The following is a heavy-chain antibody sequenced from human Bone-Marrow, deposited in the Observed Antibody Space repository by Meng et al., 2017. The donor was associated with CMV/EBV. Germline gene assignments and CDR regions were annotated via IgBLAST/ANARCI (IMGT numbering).Heavy chain of an antibody. J-gene: IGHJ6*02. V-gene: IGHV3-21*01. CDR3: AGVQGQQLVTYYYYGMDV. CDR2: ISSSSSYI. Sequence: GGSLRLSCAASGFTFSSYSMNWVRQAPGKGLEWVSSISSSSSYIYYADSVKGRFTISRDNAKNSLYLQMNSLRAEDTAVYYCAGVQGQQLVTYYYYGMDVWGQGTTVTVSS. CDR1: GFTFSSYS. D-gene: IGHD6-13*01.